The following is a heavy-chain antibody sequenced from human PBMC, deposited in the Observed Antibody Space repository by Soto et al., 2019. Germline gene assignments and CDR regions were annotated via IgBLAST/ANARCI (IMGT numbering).Heavy chain of an antibody. CDR2: ISYDGSNK. V-gene: IGHV3-30*18. J-gene: IGHJ3*02. Sequence: GGSLRLSCAASGFTFRSYGMHWVRQAPGKGLEWVAVISYDGSNKYYADSVKGRFTISRDNSKNTLYLQMNSLRAEDTAVYYCAKGGVGSTSNDFDIWGQGTMVTVSS. CDR1: GFTFRSYG. CDR3: AKGGVGSTSNDFDI. D-gene: IGHD1-26*01.